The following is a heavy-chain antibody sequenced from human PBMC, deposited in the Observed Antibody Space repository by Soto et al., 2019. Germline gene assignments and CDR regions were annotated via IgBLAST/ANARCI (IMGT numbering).Heavy chain of an antibody. CDR3: AGGYSGYDRMRTWWFDP. D-gene: IGHD5-12*01. Sequence: ASLKGSCKASGYTFTSYYMHWVRQAPVQVLEWMGIINPSGGSTSYAQKFQGRVTMTRDTSTSTVYMELSSLRSEDTAVYYCAGGYSGYDRMRTWWFDPWGQGTLVTVSS. CDR1: GYTFTSYY. CDR2: INPSGGST. J-gene: IGHJ5*02. V-gene: IGHV1-46*01.